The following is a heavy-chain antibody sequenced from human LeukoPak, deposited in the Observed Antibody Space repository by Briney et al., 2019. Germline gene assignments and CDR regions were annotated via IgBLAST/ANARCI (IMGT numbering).Heavy chain of an antibody. J-gene: IGHJ4*02. CDR1: GFTFSSCW. D-gene: IGHD1-14*01. Sequence: RGSLRLSCAASGFTFSSCWMSWVRQAPGKGLEWVSAISGSGGSTYYADSVKGRFTISRDNSKNTLYLQMNSLRAEDTAVYYCAKVSLTRVNDYWGQGTLVTVSS. V-gene: IGHV3-23*01. CDR2: ISGSGGST. CDR3: AKVSLTRVNDY.